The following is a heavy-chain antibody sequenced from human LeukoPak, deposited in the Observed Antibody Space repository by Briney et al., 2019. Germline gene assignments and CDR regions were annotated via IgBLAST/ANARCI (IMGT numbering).Heavy chain of an antibody. Sequence: ASVKVSCKASGYTFTGYYMHWVRQAPGQGPEWMGRINPNCGGTNYAQKFQGRVTMTRDTSISTAYMELSRLRSDDTAVYYCAAGGGSGWFSAPFDPWGQGTLVTVSS. D-gene: IGHD6-19*01. J-gene: IGHJ5*02. CDR1: GYTFTGYY. V-gene: IGHV1-2*06. CDR2: INPNCGGT. CDR3: AAGGGSGWFSAPFDP.